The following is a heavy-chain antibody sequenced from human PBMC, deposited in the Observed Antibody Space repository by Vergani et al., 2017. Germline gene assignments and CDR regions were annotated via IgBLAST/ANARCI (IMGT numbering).Heavy chain of an antibody. CDR3: AXDGPFYDFWSGYPNNYYYYYMDV. V-gene: IGHV1-69*01. D-gene: IGHD3-3*01. J-gene: IGHJ6*03. CDR2: IIPIFGTA. CDR1: GGTFGSYA. Sequence: QVQLVQSGAEVKKPGSSVKVSCKASGGTFGSYAISWVRQAPGQGLEWMGGIIPIFGTANYAQKFQGRVTITADESKITAYMELSSLRSEDTAVYYCAXDGPFYDFWSGYPNNYYYYYMDVWGKGTTVTVSS.